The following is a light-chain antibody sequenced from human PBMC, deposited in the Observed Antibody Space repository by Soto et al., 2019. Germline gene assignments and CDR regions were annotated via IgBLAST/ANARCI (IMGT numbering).Light chain of an antibody. V-gene: IGKV3-20*01. CDR1: QSVSSNS. J-gene: IGKJ1*01. Sequence: EIVLTQSPGTLSLSPGERATLSCRASQSVSSNSLAWYQQKPGQAPRLLIFGASSRATGIPDRLSGSGSGTDFTLTITRLEPEDFAVYYCQQYGSSAETFGQGTKVEIK. CDR2: GAS. CDR3: QQYGSSAET.